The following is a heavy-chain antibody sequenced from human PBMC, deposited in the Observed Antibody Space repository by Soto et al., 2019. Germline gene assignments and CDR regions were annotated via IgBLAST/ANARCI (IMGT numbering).Heavy chain of an antibody. V-gene: IGHV4-59*01. CDR3: ARAGSEGGIETYYSYGMDL. CDR2: IYYSGST. J-gene: IGHJ6*02. CDR1: GGSISTYY. Sequence: SETLSLTCTLSGGSISTYYWSWIRQPPGKGLEWIGCIYYSGSTNYNLSLKSRVTISVDTSKNQFSLKLSSVTAADTAVYYCARAGSEGGIETYYSYGMDLWGQGTTLTLSS. D-gene: IGHD2-21*01.